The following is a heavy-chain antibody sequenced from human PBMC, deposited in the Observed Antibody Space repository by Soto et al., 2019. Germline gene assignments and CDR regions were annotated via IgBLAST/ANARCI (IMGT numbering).Heavy chain of an antibody. CDR1: GASISNKRW. CDR2: IHDRGST. J-gene: IGHJ5*02. D-gene: IGHD3-9*01. V-gene: IGHV4-4*02. CDR3: AGQWAAGYGACDP. Sequence: QVKLQESGPGLEKPSGTLSLTCAVSGASISNKRWWTWVRQAPGKGLEWIGEIHDRGSTNYNLSLKSRATVSLDRSKIQFSLAMRAVTAADTAVYYFAGQWAAGYGACDPWGQGTLVTVSS.